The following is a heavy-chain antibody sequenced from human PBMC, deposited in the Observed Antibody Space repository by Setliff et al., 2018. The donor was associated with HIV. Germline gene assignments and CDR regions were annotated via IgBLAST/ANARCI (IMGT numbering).Heavy chain of an antibody. D-gene: IGHD3-22*01. J-gene: IGHJ6*02. CDR2: IYYSETT. CDR1: GASISSHY. Sequence: SETLSLTCTVSGASISSHYWSWIRQSPGKGLEWIGSIYYSETTNNNPSLKSRVTISVDTSKNQFSLKLSSVTAADTAVYYCARDSSYYYDSSGYSAVDYYYGMDVWGQGTTVTSP. V-gene: IGHV4-59*11. CDR3: ARDSSYYYDSSGYSAVDYYYGMDV.